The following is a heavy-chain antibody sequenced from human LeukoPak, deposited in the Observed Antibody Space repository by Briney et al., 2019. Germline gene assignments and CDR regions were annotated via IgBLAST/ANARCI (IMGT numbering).Heavy chain of an antibody. J-gene: IGHJ4*02. CDR1: RFTFSNYW. V-gene: IGHV3-74*01. CDR2: INNDGRST. CDR3: ARDAATAPDY. Sequence: GGSLRLSCAASRFTFSNYWMHWVRQGPGKGLVWVSRINNDGRSTIYADSVKGRFNISRDNAKNTLYLQMNSLRAEDTAVYYCARDAATAPDYWGRGTLVTVSS. D-gene: IGHD1-1*01.